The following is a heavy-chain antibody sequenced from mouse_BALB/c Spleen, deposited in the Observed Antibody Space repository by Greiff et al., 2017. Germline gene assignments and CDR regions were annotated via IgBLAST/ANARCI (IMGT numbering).Heavy chain of an antibody. CDR2: ISTYYGNT. J-gene: IGHJ4*01. D-gene: IGHD1-1*02. Sequence: QVQLQQSGPELVRPGVSVKISCKGSGYTFTDYAMHWVKQSHAKSLEWIGVISTYYGNTNYNQKFKGKAKMTVDKSSNTAYMELARLTSEDSAIYYCARGEDYVHDIDYWGQGTSVTVSS. CDR3: ARGEDYVHDIDY. CDR1: GYTFTDYA. V-gene: IGHV1-67*01.